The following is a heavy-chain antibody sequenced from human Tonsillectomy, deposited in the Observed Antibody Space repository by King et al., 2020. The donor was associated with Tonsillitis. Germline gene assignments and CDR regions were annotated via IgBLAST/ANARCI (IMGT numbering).Heavy chain of an antibody. V-gene: IGHV3-15*01. CDR2: IKSKTDGGTT. Sequence: VKLVESGGGLVKPGGSLRLSCAASGFTFSNAWMSWVRQAPGKGLEWVGRIKSKTDGGTTDYAAPVKGRFTISRDDSKNTLYLQMNSLKTEDTAVYYCTAEMYYYGSGSYYTFDYWGQGTLVTVSS. D-gene: IGHD3-10*01. CDR3: TAEMYYYGSGSYYTFDY. CDR1: GFTFSNAW. J-gene: IGHJ4*02.